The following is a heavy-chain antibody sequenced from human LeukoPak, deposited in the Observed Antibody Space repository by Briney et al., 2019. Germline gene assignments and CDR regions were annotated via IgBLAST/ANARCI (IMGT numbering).Heavy chain of an antibody. D-gene: IGHD3-10*01. Sequence: GATVKISCKASGYTFTDHFMHWVQQAPGKGLEWMGRVDPEDGETMYAEKFQGRVTITADTSTDTTYMELSSLRSEDTAVYYCAPTLPLFYFDSWGQGTLVTISS. CDR2: VDPEDGET. CDR3: APTLPLFYFDS. CDR1: GYTFTDHF. V-gene: IGHV1-69-2*01. J-gene: IGHJ4*02.